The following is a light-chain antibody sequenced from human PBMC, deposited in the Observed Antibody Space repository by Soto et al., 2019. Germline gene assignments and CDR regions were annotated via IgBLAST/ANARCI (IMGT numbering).Light chain of an antibody. CDR3: QQYYSYPLA. Sequence: DIHVTLSPSSLSASVGDRVTITCRASQSIGSYLHWYQQAPGRAPKFLISAASSLQSGVPSRFSGSGSGTDFTLTISCLQSEDFATYYCQQYYSYPLAFGPGTKVDIK. J-gene: IGKJ3*01. V-gene: IGKV1-39*01. CDR2: AAS. CDR1: QSIGSY.